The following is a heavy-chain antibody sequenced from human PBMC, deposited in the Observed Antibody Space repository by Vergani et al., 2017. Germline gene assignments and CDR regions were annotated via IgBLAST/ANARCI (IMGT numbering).Heavy chain of an antibody. CDR2: IIPIFGTA. D-gene: IGHD2-2*02. V-gene: IGHV1-69*01. Sequence: QVQLVQSGAEVKKPGSSVKVYCKASGGTFSSYAISWVRQAPGQGLEWMGGIIPIFGTANYAQKFQGRVTITADESTSTAYMELSSLRSEDTAVYYCARHCSSTSCYRPKDYYYYMDVWGKXP. CDR1: GGTFSSYA. J-gene: IGHJ6*03. CDR3: ARHCSSTSCYRPKDYYYYMDV.